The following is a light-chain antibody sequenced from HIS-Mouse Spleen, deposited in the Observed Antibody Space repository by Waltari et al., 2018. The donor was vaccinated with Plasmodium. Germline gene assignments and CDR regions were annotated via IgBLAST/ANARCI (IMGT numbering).Light chain of an antibody. Sequence: QSVLTQPPSASGTPGPRVTISCSGSSYNIGSNYVYWYQQLPGTAPKLLIYRNNQRPSGVPDRFSGSKSGTSASLAISGLRSEDEADYYCAAWDDSLSGPVFGGGTKLTVL. CDR1: SYNIGSNY. CDR3: AAWDDSLSGPV. CDR2: RNN. V-gene: IGLV1-47*01. J-gene: IGLJ2*01.